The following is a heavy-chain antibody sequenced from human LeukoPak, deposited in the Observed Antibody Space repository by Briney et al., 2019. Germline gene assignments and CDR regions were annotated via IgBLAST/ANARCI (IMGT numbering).Heavy chain of an antibody. D-gene: IGHD3-10*01. Sequence: GGSLRLSCAASGFTFSSYAMSWVRQAPGKGLEWVSAISGSGGSTYYADSVKGRFTISRDNSKNTLYLQMNSLRAEDTAVYFCSRDYDSANHIDAFGIWGQGTLVTVSP. CDR3: SRDYDSANHIDAFGI. CDR2: ISGSGGST. J-gene: IGHJ3*02. V-gene: IGHV3-23*01. CDR1: GFTFSSYA.